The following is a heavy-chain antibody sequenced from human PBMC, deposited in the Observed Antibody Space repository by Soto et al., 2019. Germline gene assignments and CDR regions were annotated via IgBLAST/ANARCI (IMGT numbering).Heavy chain of an antibody. D-gene: IGHD5-12*01. J-gene: IGHJ4*02. CDR1: GYSFTSYW. CDR2: IYPGDSDT. V-gene: IGHV5-51*01. CDR3: ARPTKREYSGYDYGTEFDY. Sequence: ESLKISCKGSGYSFTSYWIGWVRQMPGKGLEWMGIIYPGDSDTRYSPSFQGQVTISADKSISTAYLQWSSLKASDTAMYYCARPTKREYSGYDYGTEFDYWGQGTLVTVSS.